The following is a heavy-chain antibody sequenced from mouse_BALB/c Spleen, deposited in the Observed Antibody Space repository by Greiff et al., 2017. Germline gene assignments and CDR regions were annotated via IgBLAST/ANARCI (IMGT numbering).Heavy chain of an antibody. CDR3: ARDSSMITWFAY. D-gene: IGHD2-4*01. CDR2: ISNGGGST. V-gene: IGHV5-12-2*01. Sequence: EVKLVESGGGLVQPGGSLKLSCAASGFTFSSYTMSWVRQTPEKRLEWVAYISNGGGSTYYPDTVKGRFTISRDNAKNTLYLQMSSLKSEDTAMYYCARDSSMITWFAYWGQGTLVTVSA. J-gene: IGHJ3*01. CDR1: GFTFSSYT.